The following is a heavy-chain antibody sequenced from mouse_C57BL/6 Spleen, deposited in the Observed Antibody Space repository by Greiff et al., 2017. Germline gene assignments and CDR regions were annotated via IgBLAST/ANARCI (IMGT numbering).Heavy chain of an antibody. J-gene: IGHJ1*03. CDR2: ISSGSSTI. V-gene: IGHV5-17*01. Sequence: EVKLMESGGGLVTPGGSLILSCAASGFTFSDYGMHWVRQAPEKGLEWVAYISSGSSTIDYADTVMGRFTICRDNAKNTLFLQMTSLRSEDTAMYYCARGDSRYWYVEVWGTGTTVTVSS. D-gene: IGHD1-1*01. CDR3: ARGDSRYWYVEV. CDR1: GFTFSDYG.